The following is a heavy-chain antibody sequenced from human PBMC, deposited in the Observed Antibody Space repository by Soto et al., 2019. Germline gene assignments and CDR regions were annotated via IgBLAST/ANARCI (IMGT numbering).Heavy chain of an antibody. Sequence: QVQLVQSGAEVKKPGASVKVSCKASGYTFTSYDINWVRQATGQGLEWMGWMNPNSGNTGYAQKLQGRVTMTRNTSISTAYMELSSLRSEDTAVYYGATVGGSSSWYYYDYGMDVWGQGTTVTVSS. D-gene: IGHD6-13*01. CDR2: MNPNSGNT. V-gene: IGHV1-8*01. CDR1: GYTFTSYD. J-gene: IGHJ6*02. CDR3: ATVGGSSSWYYYDYGMDV.